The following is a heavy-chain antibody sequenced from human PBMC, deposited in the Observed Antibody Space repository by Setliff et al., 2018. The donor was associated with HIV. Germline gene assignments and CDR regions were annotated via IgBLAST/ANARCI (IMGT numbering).Heavy chain of an antibody. CDR2: IYYSGST. J-gene: IGHJ4*02. V-gene: IGHV4-59*05. CDR3: ARDKGGGYFDS. D-gene: IGHD3-16*01. Sequence: SETLSLTCTVSGGPISRYYWSWIRQPPGKGLESIGSIYYSGSTYYKPSLKSRVTISVDTSMNQFSLKLGSVTAADTAVDFCARDKGGGYFDSWGQGTLVTVSS. CDR1: GGPISRYY.